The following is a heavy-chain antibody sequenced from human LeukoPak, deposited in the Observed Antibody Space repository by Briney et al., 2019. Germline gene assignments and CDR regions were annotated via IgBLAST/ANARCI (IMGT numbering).Heavy chain of an antibody. CDR3: ARARWPGGFDY. J-gene: IGHJ4*02. D-gene: IGHD4-23*01. Sequence: ASVKVSCKASGYTFTGYYMHWVRQAPGQGLEWMGWINPNSGGTNYAQKFQGRVTVTRDTSISTAYMGLSSLRSEDAAVYYCARARWPGGFDYWGQGTLVTVSS. V-gene: IGHV1-2*02. CDR2: INPNSGGT. CDR1: GYTFTGYY.